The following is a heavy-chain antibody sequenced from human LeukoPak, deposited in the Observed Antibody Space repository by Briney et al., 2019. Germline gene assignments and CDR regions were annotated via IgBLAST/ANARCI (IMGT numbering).Heavy chain of an antibody. CDR3: ARDRYSGSQAHFDY. CDR2: IRYDGSNK. J-gene: IGHJ4*02. Sequence: PGGSLRLSCAVSGFTFSYYGMHWVRQAPGKGLEWVAFIRYDGSNKYYADSVKGRFTISRDNAKNSLYLQMNSLRAEDTAVYYCARDRYSGSQAHFDYWGQGTLVTVSS. V-gene: IGHV3-30*02. D-gene: IGHD1-26*01. CDR1: GFTFSYYG.